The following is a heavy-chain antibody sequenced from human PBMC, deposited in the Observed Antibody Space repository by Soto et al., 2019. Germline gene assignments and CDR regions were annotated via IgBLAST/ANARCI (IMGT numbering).Heavy chain of an antibody. V-gene: IGHV1-18*01. J-gene: IGHJ4*02. CDR1: GYTFTSYG. CDR3: ARDVKYYDILTGYSPFDY. D-gene: IGHD3-9*01. CDR2: ISAYNGNT. Sequence: ASVKVSFKASGYTFTSYGISWVRQAPGQGLEWMGWISAYNGNTNYAQKLQGRVTMTTDTSTSTAYMELRSLRSDDTAVYYCARDVKYYDILTGYSPFDYWGQGTLVTVSS.